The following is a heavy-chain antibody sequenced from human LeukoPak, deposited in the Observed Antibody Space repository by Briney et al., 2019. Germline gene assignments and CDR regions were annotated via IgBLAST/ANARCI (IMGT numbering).Heavy chain of an antibody. Sequence: PGGSLRLSCAPSGFTFSSYWMHWVRQAPGKGLAWVSRINTDGSTITYADSVKGRFTISRDNAKNTLYLQMNGLRAEDTAVYFCARERESSTSMDYWGQGTLVTVSS. CDR3: ARERESSTSMDY. CDR1: GFTFSSYW. V-gene: IGHV3-74*01. CDR2: INTDGSTI. D-gene: IGHD2-2*01. J-gene: IGHJ4*02.